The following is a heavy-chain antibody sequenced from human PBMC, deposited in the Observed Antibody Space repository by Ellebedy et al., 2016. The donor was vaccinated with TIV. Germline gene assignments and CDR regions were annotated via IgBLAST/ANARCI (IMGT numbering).Heavy chain of an antibody. J-gene: IGHJ4*02. CDR2: IIGKIDGATA. CDR3: RWLRLVSGKYLDY. D-gene: IGHD5-12*01. CDR1: GFTFNDAR. Sequence: GESLKISCAASGFTFNDARLSWVRQAPGKGPEWVGRIIGKIDGATADYAAPVRDRFTISRDDSQNTLYLHMNSLRVEETAVYYCRWLRLVSGKYLDYWGQGTLVTVSS. V-gene: IGHV3-15*01.